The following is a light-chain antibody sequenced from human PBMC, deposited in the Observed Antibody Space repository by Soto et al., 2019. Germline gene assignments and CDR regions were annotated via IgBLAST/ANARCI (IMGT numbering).Light chain of an antibody. CDR1: DISAYNY. Sequence: QSALTQPASVSGSPGQSITISCTGSDISAYNYVSWYQQYPGKAPKLMIYEVSNRPSGVSHRFSGSKSGNTASLTISGLQAEDEADYYCSTSHVFATGTKLTVL. CDR2: EVS. V-gene: IGLV2-14*01. CDR3: STSHV. J-gene: IGLJ1*01.